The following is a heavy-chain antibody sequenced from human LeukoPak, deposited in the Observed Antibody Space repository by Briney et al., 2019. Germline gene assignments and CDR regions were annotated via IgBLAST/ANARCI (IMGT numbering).Heavy chain of an antibody. J-gene: IGHJ4*02. V-gene: IGHV3-11*01. CDR3: ARRGQYYGSGSYLH. Sequence: GGSLRLSCAASGFTFSDYYMSWIRQAPWKGLEGVSYISSSGSTIYYADSVKGRFTISRDNAKNSLYLQMNSLRAEDTAVYYCARRGQYYGSGSYLHWGQGTLVTVSS. CDR2: ISSSGSTI. CDR1: GFTFSDYY. D-gene: IGHD3-10*01.